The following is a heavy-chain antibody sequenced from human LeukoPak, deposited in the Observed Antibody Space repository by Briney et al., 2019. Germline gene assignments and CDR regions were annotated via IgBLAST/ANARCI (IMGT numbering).Heavy chain of an antibody. J-gene: IGHJ6*03. CDR1: GYTLAGYY. Sequence: ASVKVSWKASGYTLAGYYMHWVRQAPGQGLEWMGWINPNSGGTDSARKFQGRVTMTRDTSINTAYMELSRLSSDDTAVYYCARQLELGSYFYMDVWGKGTTVTVSS. CDR2: INPNSGGT. D-gene: IGHD1-7*01. CDR3: ARQLELGSYFYMDV. V-gene: IGHV1-2*02.